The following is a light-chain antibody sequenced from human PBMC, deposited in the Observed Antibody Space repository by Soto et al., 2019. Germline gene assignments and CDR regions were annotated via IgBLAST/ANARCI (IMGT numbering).Light chain of an antibody. CDR2: KVS. CDR1: QSLDHSDGNTY. CDR3: MQATQLPYT. V-gene: IGKV2-24*01. J-gene: IGKJ2*01. Sequence: DIVLTQTPLTSPVTLGQPASISCRSSQSLDHSDGNTYLSWLLQRPGQPPRVLIYKVSNRFAGVPDRFSGSGAGTNFTLKITRVEAEDVGLYHCMQATQLPYTFGHGTKLDLK.